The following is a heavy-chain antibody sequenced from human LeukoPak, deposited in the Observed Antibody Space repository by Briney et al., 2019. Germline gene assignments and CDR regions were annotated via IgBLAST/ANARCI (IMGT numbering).Heavy chain of an antibody. Sequence: ASVKVSFKASGYTFTSYAMNWVRQAPGQGLEWMGWINTNTGNPTYAQGFTGRFVFSLDTSVSTAYLQISSLKAEDTAVYYCARDLRVGLLWFGELLGDAFDIWGQGTMVTVSS. J-gene: IGHJ3*02. V-gene: IGHV7-4-1*02. CDR2: INTNTGNP. CDR3: ARDLRVGLLWFGELLGDAFDI. D-gene: IGHD3-10*01. CDR1: GYTFTSYA.